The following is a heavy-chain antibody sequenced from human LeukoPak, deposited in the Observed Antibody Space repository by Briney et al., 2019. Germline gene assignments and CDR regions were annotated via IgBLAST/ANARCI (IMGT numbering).Heavy chain of an antibody. CDR3: AREPLGCGGDCHFDY. J-gene: IGHJ4*02. Sequence: SVKVSCKTSGGTISSYAFSWMRQAPGQGLEWVGRIIPIYNPVDYTQRFQGRVTITADESTNTVYLELSSLRYDDTAVYYCAREPLGCGGDCHFDYWGQGTLVTVSS. D-gene: IGHD2-21*02. CDR1: GGTISSYA. V-gene: IGHV1-69*15. CDR2: IIPIYNPV.